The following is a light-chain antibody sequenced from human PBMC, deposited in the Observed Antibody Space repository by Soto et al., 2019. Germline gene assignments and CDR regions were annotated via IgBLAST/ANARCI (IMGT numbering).Light chain of an antibody. J-gene: IGLJ2*01. CDR3: QSYDSSLSGSV. V-gene: IGLV1-40*01. CDR2: VNS. Sequence: QSVLTQPPSVSGAPGQRVTMSCTGSSFNIGAGYDVHWYQQFPGIAPKLLIYVNSNRPSGVPDRFSGSKSGTSASLAITGLQAEDEADYYCQSYDSSLSGSVFGGGTKLTVL. CDR1: SFNIGAGYD.